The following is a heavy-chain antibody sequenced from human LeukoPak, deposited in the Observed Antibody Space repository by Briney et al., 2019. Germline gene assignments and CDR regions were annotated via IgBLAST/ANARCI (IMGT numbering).Heavy chain of an antibody. Sequence: SETLSLTCTVSGDSISSSYCYWGWIRQPPGKGLEWIGTIYYSGSTYYNPSLKSRVSVSVDTSKNQFSLKLSSVTAADTAVYYCARDRGGYYAMDVWGQGTTVTVSS. V-gene: IGHV4-39*07. J-gene: IGHJ6*02. CDR1: GDSISSSYCY. D-gene: IGHD5-24*01. CDR2: IYYSGST. CDR3: ARDRGGYYAMDV.